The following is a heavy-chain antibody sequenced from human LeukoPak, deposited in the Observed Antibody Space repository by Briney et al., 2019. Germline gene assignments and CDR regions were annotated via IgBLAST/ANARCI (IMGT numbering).Heavy chain of an antibody. CDR1: GASFSGYY. V-gene: IGHV4-34*01. CDR2: INHSGST. Sequence: SETLSLTCAVYGASFSGYYWSWIRQPPGKGLEWIGEINHSGSTNYNPSLKSRVTISVDTSKNQFSLKLSSVTAADTAVYYCARAGDRADYYYGMDVWGQGTTVTVSS. J-gene: IGHJ6*02. D-gene: IGHD7-27*01. CDR3: ARAGDRADYYYGMDV.